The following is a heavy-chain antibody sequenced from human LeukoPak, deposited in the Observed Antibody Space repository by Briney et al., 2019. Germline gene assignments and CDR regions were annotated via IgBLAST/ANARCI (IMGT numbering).Heavy chain of an antibody. CDR3: ARADNWNDDYYFDY. CDR1: GYTFTSYG. V-gene: IGHV1-18*01. J-gene: IGHJ4*02. Sequence: ASVKVSCKASGYTFTSYGISWMRQAPGQGLEWMGWISAYNGNTNYAQKLQGRVTMTTDTSTSTAYMELRSLRSDDTAVYYCARADNWNDDYYFDYWGQGTLVTVSS. D-gene: IGHD1-20*01. CDR2: ISAYNGNT.